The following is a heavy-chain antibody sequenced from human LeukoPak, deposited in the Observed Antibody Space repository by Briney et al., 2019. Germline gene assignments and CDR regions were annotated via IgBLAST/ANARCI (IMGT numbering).Heavy chain of an antibody. D-gene: IGHD3-16*01. CDR1: GASISNSAYY. CDR2: IYYSGST. CDR3: AMVGNTFYYYMDV. J-gene: IGHJ6*03. V-gene: IGHV4-31*03. Sequence: SQTLSLTCTVSGASISNSAYYWSWIRQHPGKGLECIGYIYYSGSTYYNPSLKSRLTMSVDTSKNQFSLKLSSVTAADTAVYYCAMVGNTFYYYMDVWGRGTTVTVS.